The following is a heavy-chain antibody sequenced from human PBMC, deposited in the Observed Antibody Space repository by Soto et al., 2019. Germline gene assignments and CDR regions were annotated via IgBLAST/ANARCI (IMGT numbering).Heavy chain of an antibody. CDR1: GGSISSSNW. Sequence: QVQLQESDRGLVKPSGTLSLTCAVSGGSISSSNWWSWVRQPPGKGLEWIGEIYHSGSTNYNPSLKSRVTISVDKSKNQFSLKLSSVTAADTAVYYCASVRGGYYYAMDVWGQGTTVTVSS. D-gene: IGHD3-10*02. V-gene: IGHV4-4*02. J-gene: IGHJ6*02. CDR2: IYHSGST. CDR3: ASVRGGYYYAMDV.